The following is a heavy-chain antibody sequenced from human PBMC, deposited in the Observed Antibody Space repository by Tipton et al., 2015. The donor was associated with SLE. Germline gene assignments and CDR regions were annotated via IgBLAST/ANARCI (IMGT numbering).Heavy chain of an antibody. D-gene: IGHD3-3*01. CDR1: GGSIISGSNY. CDR3: ARGGGIRFLEWDYYYMDV. CDR2: IYFIGST. V-gene: IGHV4-61*10. Sequence: LRLSCTVSGGSIISGSNYWNWIRQSAGKGLEWIGHIYFIGSTNYNPSLKSRATISLDTSKNQFSLQLSSVTAADTAVYYCARGGGIRFLEWDYYYMDVWGKGTTVTVSS. J-gene: IGHJ6*03.